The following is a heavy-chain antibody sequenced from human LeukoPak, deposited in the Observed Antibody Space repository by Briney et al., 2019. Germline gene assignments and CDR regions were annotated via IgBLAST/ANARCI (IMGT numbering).Heavy chain of an antibody. V-gene: IGHV1-69*05. CDR3: AREGSIVARTDY. CDR1: GDILRTYA. J-gene: IGHJ4*02. D-gene: IGHD3-16*02. Sequence: SVKVSCKASGDILRTYALSWVRQVPGQGLEWMGGIIPLFGTANYAQRFQGRLTISTDDSTATAYMELSSLTSGDTAVYYCAREGSIVARTDYWGQGALVIVSS. CDR2: IIPLFGTA.